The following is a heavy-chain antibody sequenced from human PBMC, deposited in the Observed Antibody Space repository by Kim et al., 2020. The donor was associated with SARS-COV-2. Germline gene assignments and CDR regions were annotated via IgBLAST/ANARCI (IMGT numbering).Heavy chain of an antibody. CDR3: ARGTRQWLVRGPYYYYMDG. J-gene: IGHJ6*03. Sequence: SETLSLTCAVYGGSFSGYYWSWIRQPPGKGLEWIGEINHSGSTNYNPPLKSRVTISVDTSKNQVSLKMSSVTAADTAVYYCARGTRQWLVRGPYYYYMDGWGKGTAFTVSS. D-gene: IGHD6-19*01. CDR2: INHSGST. V-gene: IGHV4-34*01. CDR1: GGSFSGYY.